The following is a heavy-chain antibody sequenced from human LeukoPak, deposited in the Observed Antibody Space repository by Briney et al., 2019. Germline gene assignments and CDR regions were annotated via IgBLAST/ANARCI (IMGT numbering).Heavy chain of an antibody. D-gene: IGHD6-6*01. CDR2: IYYSGST. Sequence: SETLSLTCTVSGGSISSYYWSWIRQPPGKGLEWIGYIYYSGSTNYNPSLKSRVTISVDTSKNQFSLKLSSVTAADTAVYYCARLWAARFMDVWGKGTTVTVSS. CDR3: ARLWAARFMDV. J-gene: IGHJ6*03. CDR1: GGSISSYY. V-gene: IGHV4-59*01.